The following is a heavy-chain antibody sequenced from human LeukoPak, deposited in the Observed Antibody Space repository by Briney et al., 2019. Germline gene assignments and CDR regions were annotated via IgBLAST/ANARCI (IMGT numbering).Heavy chain of an antibody. CDR3: ARGRLTMVRGVTTYYFDY. D-gene: IGHD3-10*01. V-gene: IGHV1-8*01. CDR1: GYTFTSYD. CDR2: MNPNSGNT. J-gene: IGHJ4*02. Sequence: ASVKVSCKASGYTFTSYDINWVRQAPGQGLEWMGWMNPNSGNTGYAQKFQGRVTMTRNTSISTAYMELSSLRSEDTAVYYCARGRLTMVRGVTTYYFDYWGQGTLVTVSS.